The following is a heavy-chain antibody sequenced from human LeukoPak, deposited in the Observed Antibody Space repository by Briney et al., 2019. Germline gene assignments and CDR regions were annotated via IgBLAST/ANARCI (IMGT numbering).Heavy chain of an antibody. CDR1: GGSISSGGYY. CDR3: ARENYGPPSDAFDI. J-gene: IGHJ3*02. V-gene: IGHV4-31*03. D-gene: IGHD3-10*01. Sequence: SETLSLTCTVSGGSISSGGYYWSWIRQHPGKGLEWIGYIYYSGSTYYNPSLKSRVTISVDTSKNQFSLKLSSVTAADTAVYYCARENYGPPSDAFDIWGQGTMVTVSS. CDR2: IYYSGST.